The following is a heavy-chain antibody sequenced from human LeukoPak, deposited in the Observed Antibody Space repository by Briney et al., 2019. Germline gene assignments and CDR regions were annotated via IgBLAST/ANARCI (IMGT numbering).Heavy chain of an antibody. D-gene: IGHD6-6*01. Sequence: SGTLSLTCAVSGVSISSSTWWSWVRQPPGKGLEWIGEIYDSGSTNYNPSLKSRVTISVDKSKNQFSLKLSSVTAADTAVYYCATPFSSSSAFDIWGQGTMVTASS. CDR1: GVSISSSTW. CDR3: ATPFSSSSAFDI. V-gene: IGHV4-4*02. J-gene: IGHJ3*02. CDR2: IYDSGST.